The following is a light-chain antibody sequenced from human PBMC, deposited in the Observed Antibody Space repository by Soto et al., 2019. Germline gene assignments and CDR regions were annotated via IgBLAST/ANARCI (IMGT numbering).Light chain of an antibody. CDR1: QGINNY. Sequence: DIQMTQSPSPLSASVGDRVTITCQASQGINNYLSWYQQKSGKAPELLIYDASNMETGIPPRFSGSGSGTHSTSSNSGLQTEDFAPYYCQHYGNLLWRFGRGTKVDI. V-gene: IGKV1-33*01. CDR2: DAS. CDR3: QHYGNLLWR. J-gene: IGKJ1*01.